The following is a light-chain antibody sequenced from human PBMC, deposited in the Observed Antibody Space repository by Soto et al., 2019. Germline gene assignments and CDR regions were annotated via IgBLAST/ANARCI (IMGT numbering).Light chain of an antibody. CDR3: QQRSNWQWT. Sequence: EIVLTQSPATLSVSPGEGATLSCSASQNVYTDLAWYQQKPGQAPRLLIYGASTRATGIPDRFSGSGYGTDFTLTISSLEPEDFAVYYCQQRSNWQWTFGQGTKVDIK. CDR1: QNVYTD. J-gene: IGKJ1*01. V-gene: IGKV3D-11*02. CDR2: GAS.